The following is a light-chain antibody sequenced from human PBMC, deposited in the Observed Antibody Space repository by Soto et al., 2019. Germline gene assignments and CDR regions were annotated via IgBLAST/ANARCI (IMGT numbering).Light chain of an antibody. CDR1: QSISSW. V-gene: IGKV1-5*01. Sequence: DIQMTQSPSTLSAPIGDTDTSTCRANQSISSWLAWYQQKPGKAPKLLISEGSSLESGVPSRFSGSGSGTEFTLTISSLQPDDLATYYCQQYNSSPLTFGGGTKVDIK. J-gene: IGKJ4*01. CDR2: EGS. CDR3: QQYNSSPLT.